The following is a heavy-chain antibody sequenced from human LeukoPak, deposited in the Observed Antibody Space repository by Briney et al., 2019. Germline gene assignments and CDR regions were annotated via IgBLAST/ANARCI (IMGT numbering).Heavy chain of an antibody. Sequence: GASVKVSCKASGYIFSDYYLDWVRQAPGQGVEGMGRINPDSGVADYLHKFQGRVTMTRDTSITTAYNALSRLRSGESVIYYCARGVERFFHWAQGTLVTVSS. J-gene: IGHJ4*02. V-gene: IGHV1-2*05. CDR2: INPDSGVA. CDR1: GYIFSDYY. CDR3: ARGVERFFH. D-gene: IGHD3-10*01.